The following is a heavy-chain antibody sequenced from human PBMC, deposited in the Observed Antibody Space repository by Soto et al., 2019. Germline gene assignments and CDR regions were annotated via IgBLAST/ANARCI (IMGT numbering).Heavy chain of an antibody. V-gene: IGHV4-30-4*01. CDR2: INYSGST. J-gene: IGHJ5*02. CDR1: GDSITSGDYY. Sequence: PSETLSLTCTVSGDSITSGDYYRSWIRQPPGGGLEWVGYINYSGSTSYNPSLKSRVTISVDTSKNQFSLKLNSVTGADTAVYYCAGSTSATGWLDPWGQGTLVTVSS. D-gene: IGHD2-2*01. CDR3: AGSTSATGWLDP.